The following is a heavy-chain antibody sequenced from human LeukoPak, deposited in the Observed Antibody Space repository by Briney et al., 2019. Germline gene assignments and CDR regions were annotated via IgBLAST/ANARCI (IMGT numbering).Heavy chain of an antibody. CDR2: IYYSGST. J-gene: IGHJ4*02. CDR1: GGSISSSSYY. D-gene: IGHD4-11*01. Sequence: ASETLSLTCTVSGGSISSSSYYWGWIRQPPGQGLEWIASIYYSGSTYYNPSLKSRVTISVDTSRNQLPLKLNSVTAADTAVYYCVGHLPYSNYCNYWGQGTLVTVSS. V-gene: IGHV4-39*01. CDR3: VGHLPYSNYCNY.